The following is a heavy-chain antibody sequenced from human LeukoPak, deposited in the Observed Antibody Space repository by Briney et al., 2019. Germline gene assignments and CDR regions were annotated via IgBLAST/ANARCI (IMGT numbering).Heavy chain of an antibody. CDR3: ANGYSSGWYYFDY. D-gene: IGHD6-19*01. J-gene: IGHJ4*02. V-gene: IGHV3-23*01. CDR1: GFTFDNYA. CDR2: ISGSGGTT. Sequence: GGSLRLSCAASGFTFDNYAMSWVRQAPGKGLEWVSGISGSGGTTNYADSVKGRLTISRDNSKNTLSLQMNSLRADDTAVYYCANGYSSGWYYFDYWGQGTLVTVSS.